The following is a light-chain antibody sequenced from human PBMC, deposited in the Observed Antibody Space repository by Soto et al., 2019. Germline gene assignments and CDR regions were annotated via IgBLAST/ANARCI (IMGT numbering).Light chain of an antibody. CDR2: KVS. J-gene: IGKJ2*01. CDR3: MQGTHWPPYT. Sequence: DVVMTQSPLSLPVTLGQPASISCRSSQSLAYSDGNTYLNWFQQRPGQSPRRLIYKVSNRDSGVPDRFSGRGSGTDFTLQISRVEAEDVGVYYCMQGTHWPPYTFGQGTKLEIK. CDR1: QSLAYSDGNTY. V-gene: IGKV2-30*01.